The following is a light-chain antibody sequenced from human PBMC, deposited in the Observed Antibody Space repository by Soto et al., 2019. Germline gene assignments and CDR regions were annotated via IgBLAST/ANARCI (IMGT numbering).Light chain of an antibody. CDR2: DAS. CDR1: QSISSW. J-gene: IGKJ1*01. V-gene: IGKV1-5*01. Sequence: DIQMTQSPSTLSASVGDRVTITCRASQSISSWLAWYQQKPGKAPKLLIYDASNLESGVPSRFSRSRSGTQFSLTISSLQTDECATDYCQQNNRYHCTFGQGTKVEIK. CDR3: QQNNRYHCT.